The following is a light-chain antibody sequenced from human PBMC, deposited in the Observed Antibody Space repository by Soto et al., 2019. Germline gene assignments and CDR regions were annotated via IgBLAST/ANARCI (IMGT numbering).Light chain of an antibody. CDR2: EVS. V-gene: IGLV2-14*01. J-gene: IGLJ1*01. CDR1: SSDVGGYNY. Sequence: QSALTQPASVSGSPGQSITISCTGTSSDVGGYNYVSWYQQHPGKAPKPMIYEVSNRPSGVSNRFSGSKSGHTASLTISGLQAEVEADYYCSSYTISRTRDVFVTGTKLTVL. CDR3: SSYTISRTRDV.